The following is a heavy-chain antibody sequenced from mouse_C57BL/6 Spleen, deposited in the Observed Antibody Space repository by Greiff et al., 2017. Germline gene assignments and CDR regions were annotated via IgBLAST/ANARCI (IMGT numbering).Heavy chain of an antibody. CDR2: IDPSDSYT. CDR1: GYTFTSYW. D-gene: IGHD1-1*01. CDR3: ARKGITTVVSRDYAMDY. V-gene: IGHV1-69*01. Sequence: VQLQQPGAELVMPGASVKLSCKASGYTFTSYWMHWVKQRPGQGLEWIGEIDPSDSYTNYNQKFKGKSTLTVDKSSSTAYMQLSSLTSEDSAVYYCARKGITTVVSRDYAMDYWGQGTSVTVSS. J-gene: IGHJ4*01.